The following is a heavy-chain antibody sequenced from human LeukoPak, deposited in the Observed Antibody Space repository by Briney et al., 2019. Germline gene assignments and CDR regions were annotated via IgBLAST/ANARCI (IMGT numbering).Heavy chain of an antibody. V-gene: IGHV4-30-4*08. CDR1: GGSISSGDYY. CDR3: ARGGVGPAATFDP. CDR2: IYYSGST. J-gene: IGHJ5*02. D-gene: IGHD2-2*01. Sequence: KPSVTLSLTCTVSGGSISSGDYYWSWIRQPPGKGLEWIGYIYYSGSTYYNPSLKSRVTISVDTSKNQFSLKLSSVTAADTAVYYCARGGVGPAATFDPWGQGTLVTVSS.